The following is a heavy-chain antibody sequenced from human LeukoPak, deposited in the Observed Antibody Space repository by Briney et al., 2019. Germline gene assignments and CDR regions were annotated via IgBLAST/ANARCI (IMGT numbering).Heavy chain of an antibody. CDR2: INPRTGGT. D-gene: IGHD3-22*01. CDR3: ARYVDYYDSSGYTALDY. Sequence: GASVKVSCKASAYTFTGYYMHWVRQAPGQGLEWMGWINPRTGGTNYAQKFQGRVTMTRDTSINTAYMELSRLRSDDTAVYYCARYVDYYDSSGYTALDYWGQGTLVTVSA. V-gene: IGHV1-2*02. J-gene: IGHJ4*02. CDR1: AYTFTGYY.